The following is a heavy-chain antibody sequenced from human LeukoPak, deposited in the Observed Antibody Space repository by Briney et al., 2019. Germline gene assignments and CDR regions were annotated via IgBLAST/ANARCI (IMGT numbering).Heavy chain of an antibody. CDR1: GFTVSGNY. V-gene: IGHV3-53*01. CDR3: ARDLYRIVVVPHYFDY. J-gene: IGHJ4*02. CDR2: IYSGGST. D-gene: IGHD3-22*01. Sequence: PGGSLRLSCAASGFTVSGNYMSWVRQAPGKGLEWVSEIYSGGSTYYAASVKGRFSISRDNAKNSLYLQMNSLRAEDTAVYYCARDLYRIVVVPHYFDYWGQGTLVTVSS.